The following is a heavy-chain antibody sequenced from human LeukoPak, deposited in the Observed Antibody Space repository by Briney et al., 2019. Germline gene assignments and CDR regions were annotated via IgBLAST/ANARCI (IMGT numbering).Heavy chain of an antibody. CDR2: IYYSGST. CDR1: GGSISSYY. D-gene: IGHD4-17*01. J-gene: IGHJ4*02. Sequence: SETLSLTCTVSGGSISSYYWSWIRQPPGKGLEWIGYIYYSGSTNYNPSPKSRVTISVDTSKNQFSLKLSSVTAADTAVYYCAREVTVTTFDYWGQGTLVTVSS. CDR3: AREVTVTTFDY. V-gene: IGHV4-59*12.